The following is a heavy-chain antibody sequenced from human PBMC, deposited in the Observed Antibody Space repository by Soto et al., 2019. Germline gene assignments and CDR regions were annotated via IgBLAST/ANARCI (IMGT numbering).Heavy chain of an antibody. CDR2: IIPIFGTA. D-gene: IGHD2-8*01. CDR3: ARGGPHGCTNGVCPGVDV. Sequence: QVQLVQSGAEVKKPGSSVKVSCKASGGTFSSYAISWVRQAPGQGLEWMGGIIPIFGTANYAQKFQGRVTITADESTSTAYMELSSLRSEDTAVYYCARGGPHGCTNGVCPGVDVRGQGSTVTVSS. CDR1: GGTFSSYA. J-gene: IGHJ6*02. V-gene: IGHV1-69*01.